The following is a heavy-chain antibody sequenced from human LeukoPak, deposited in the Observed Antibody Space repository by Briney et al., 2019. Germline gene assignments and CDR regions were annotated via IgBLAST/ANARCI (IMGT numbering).Heavy chain of an antibody. D-gene: IGHD6-19*01. J-gene: IGHJ4*02. Sequence: ASVKVSCKASGYTFTSYAMHWVRQAPGQRLEWMGWINPNSGGTNYAQKFQGRVTMTRDTSISTAYMELSRLRSEDTAVYYCARALSGWPFDHWGQGTLVTVSS. CDR3: ARALSGWPFDH. CDR2: INPNSGGT. V-gene: IGHV1-2*02. CDR1: GYTFTSYA.